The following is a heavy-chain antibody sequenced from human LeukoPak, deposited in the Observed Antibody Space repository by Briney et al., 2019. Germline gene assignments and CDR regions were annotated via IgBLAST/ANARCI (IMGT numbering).Heavy chain of an antibody. Sequence: GGSLRLSCAGSGFTFSDFGVHWVRQAPGKGLQWLAMISSDGNIKVSLDSVKGRFTTSRENSKNTLYLEMTRLSVEDTVVYYCAKVGRGAIEADWGQGTLVIVSS. CDR2: ISSDGNIK. CDR1: GFTFSDFG. CDR3: AKVGRGAIEAD. D-gene: IGHD3-10*01. J-gene: IGHJ4*02. V-gene: IGHV3-30*18.